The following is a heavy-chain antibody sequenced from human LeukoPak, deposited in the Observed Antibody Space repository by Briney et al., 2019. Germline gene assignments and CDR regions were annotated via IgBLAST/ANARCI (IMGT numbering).Heavy chain of an antibody. J-gene: IGHJ6*03. CDR1: GGSISSHY. V-gene: IGHV4-59*11. CDR2: IYYSGST. Sequence: SETLSLTCTVSGGSISSHYWSWIRQPPGKGLEWIGYIYYSGSTNYNPSLKSRVTISVDTSKNQFSLKLSSVTAADTAVYYCAVHSGSYRTRYYYMDVWGKGTTVNVSS. CDR3: AVHSGSYRTRYYYMDV. D-gene: IGHD3-10*01.